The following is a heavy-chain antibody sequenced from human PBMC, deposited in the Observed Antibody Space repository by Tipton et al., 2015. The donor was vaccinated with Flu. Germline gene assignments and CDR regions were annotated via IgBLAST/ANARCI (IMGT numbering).Heavy chain of an antibody. CDR2: SYHTGNT. J-gene: IGHJ4*02. CDR3: ARGSGHANTYFDH. CDR1: GDSVRSDYY. V-gene: IGHV4-38-2*02. Sequence: LRLSCSVSGDSVRSDYYWGWIRQSPGKGLEWIGNSYHTGNTYYNPTLKSRATISVDRSKNQFSLKLNSVTAADTAVYYCARGSGHANTYFDHWGQGTLVTLSS. D-gene: IGHD6-19*01.